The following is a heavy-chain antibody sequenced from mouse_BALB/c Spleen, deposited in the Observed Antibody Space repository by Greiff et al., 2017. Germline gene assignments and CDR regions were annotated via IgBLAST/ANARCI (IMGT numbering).Heavy chain of an antibody. CDR2: IRNKANGYTT. D-gene: IGHD1-1*01. Sequence: EVKLVESGGGLVQPGGSLRLSCATSGFTFTDYYMSWVRQPPGKALEWLGFIRNKANGYTTEYSASVKGRFTISRDNSQSILYLQMNTLRAEDSATYYCASSSYWYFDVWGAGTTVTVSS. V-gene: IGHV7-3*02. CDR3: ASSSYWYFDV. CDR1: GFTFTDYY. J-gene: IGHJ1*01.